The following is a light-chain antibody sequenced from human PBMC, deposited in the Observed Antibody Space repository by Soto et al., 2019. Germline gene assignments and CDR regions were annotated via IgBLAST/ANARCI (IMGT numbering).Light chain of an antibody. V-gene: IGKV1-5*03. J-gene: IGKJ1*01. CDR3: QQYNSYLWT. CDR2: KAS. CDR1: QSISDY. Sequence: IKMNQSPSTLSASVGDRVIITCRASQSISDYLAWYQQKPGKAPKLLIYKASSLESGVPSRFSGSGSGTEFTLTISSLQPDDFATYYCQQYNSYLWTFGQGTKV.